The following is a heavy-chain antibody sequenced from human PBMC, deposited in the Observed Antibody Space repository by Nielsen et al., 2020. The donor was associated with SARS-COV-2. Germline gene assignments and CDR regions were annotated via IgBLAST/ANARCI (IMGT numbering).Heavy chain of an antibody. CDR3: ARTHYGDYYYYYMDV. Sequence: SGPTLVKPPQTLTLTCTFSGFSLSTSGMCVSWIRQPPGKALEWLARIDWDDDKYYSTSLKTRLTISKDTSKNQVVLTMTNMDPVDTATYYCARTHYGDYYYYYMDVWGKGTTVTVSS. CDR2: IDWDDDK. V-gene: IGHV2-70*11. J-gene: IGHJ6*03. D-gene: IGHD4-17*01. CDR1: GFSLSTSGMC.